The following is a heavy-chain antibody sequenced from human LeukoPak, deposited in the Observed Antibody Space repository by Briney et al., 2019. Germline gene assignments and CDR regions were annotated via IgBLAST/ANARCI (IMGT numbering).Heavy chain of an antibody. J-gene: IGHJ5*02. V-gene: IGHV3-11*01. D-gene: IGHD3-10*01. CDR1: GFTFSDYY. CDR3: ARDKDDYGSGNHWFDP. CDR2: ISSSGSTI. Sequence: GGSLRLSCAASGFTFSDYYMSWIRQAPEKGLEWVAYISSSGSTIYYADSVKGRFTISRDNAKNSLYLQMNSLRAEDTAVYYCARDKDDYGSGNHWFDPWGQGTLVTVSS.